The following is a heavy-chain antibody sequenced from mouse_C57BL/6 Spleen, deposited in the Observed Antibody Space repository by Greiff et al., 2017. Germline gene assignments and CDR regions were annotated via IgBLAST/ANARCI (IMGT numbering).Heavy chain of an antibody. CDR1: GYTFTDYE. Sequence: QVQLQQSGAELVRPGASVTLSCKASGYTFTDYEMHWVKQTPVHGLEWIGAIDPETGGTAYTQKFQGKAILTADKSSSTAYMGLRSLTSEDSAFYCCTRMVLLQRGDYWGQGTSVTVAS. CDR2: IDPETGGT. CDR3: TRMVLLQRGDY. V-gene: IGHV1-15*01. J-gene: IGHJ4*01. D-gene: IGHD1-1*01.